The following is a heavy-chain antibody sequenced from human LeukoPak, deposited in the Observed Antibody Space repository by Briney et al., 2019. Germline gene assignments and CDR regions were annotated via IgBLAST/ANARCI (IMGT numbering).Heavy chain of an antibody. CDR1: GFTVSSNY. CDR3: ARGRGAVTAFDY. CDR2: IYSGGST. J-gene: IGHJ4*02. Sequence: GGSLRLSCAASGFTVSSNYMTWVRQAPGKGLEWVSVIYSGGSTYYADSVKDRFTISRDNSKNTLYLQMNSLRAEDTAVYYCARGRGAVTAFDYWGQGTLVTVSS. D-gene: IGHD4-17*01. V-gene: IGHV3-66*01.